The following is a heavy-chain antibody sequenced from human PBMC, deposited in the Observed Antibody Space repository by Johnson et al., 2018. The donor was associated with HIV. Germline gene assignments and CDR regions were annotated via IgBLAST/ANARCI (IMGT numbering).Heavy chain of an antibody. Sequence: VQLVESGGGLVKPGGSLRLSCAASGFNLSDYYMRCIRQTPGQGLEWVSDSSRSGSTIYYADSVKGRFTISRDNAKNSLYLQMNSLRAEDTAVYYCASCGRDSSGRGAFDIWGQGTMVTVSS. CDR1: GFNLSDYY. V-gene: IGHV3-11*04. CDR3: ASCGRDSSGRGAFDI. J-gene: IGHJ3*02. D-gene: IGHD3-22*01. CDR2: SSRSGSTI.